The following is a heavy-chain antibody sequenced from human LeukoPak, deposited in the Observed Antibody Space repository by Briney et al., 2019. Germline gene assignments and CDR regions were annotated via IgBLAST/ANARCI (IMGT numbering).Heavy chain of an antibody. Sequence: PSETLSLTCTVSGDSVRANYWSWIRQPPGMGLEWLGYIYNSESTSYNPSIKSRVTISVDTSKNQFSLKLSSVTAADTAVYYCARATPGWNPPDYWGQGTLVSVSS. V-gene: IGHV4-59*08. CDR3: ARATPGWNPPDY. CDR1: GDSVRANY. D-gene: IGHD1-1*01. J-gene: IGHJ4*02. CDR2: IYNSEST.